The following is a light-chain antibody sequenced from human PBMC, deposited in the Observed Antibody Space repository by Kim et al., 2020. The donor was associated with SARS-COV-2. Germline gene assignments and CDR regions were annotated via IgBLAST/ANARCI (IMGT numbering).Light chain of an antibody. Sequence: DIVMTQSLDSLVVSLGERATINCKSSQSVLYSSNNKNYLAWYQQKPGQPPKLLIYWASTRESGVPDRFSGSGSGTDFTLTISSLQAEDVAVYYCQQYYSTPSFGPGTKVDIK. J-gene: IGKJ3*01. CDR1: QSVLYSSNNKNY. CDR2: WAS. V-gene: IGKV4-1*01. CDR3: QQYYSTPS.